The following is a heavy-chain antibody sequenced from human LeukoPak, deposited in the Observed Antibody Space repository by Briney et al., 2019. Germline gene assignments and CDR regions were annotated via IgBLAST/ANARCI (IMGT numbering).Heavy chain of an antibody. D-gene: IGHD6-13*01. CDR2: IKEDGSEE. CDR1: GFTLSNYW. CDR3: ASGRQLGY. Sequence: GRSLRLSCAASGFTLSNYWMSWVRQAPRKGLEGGANIKEDGSEEYYVDAVKGRFTISRDNARNSLYLQMNSLRAEDTAVYSCASGRQLGYWGQGTLVTVSP. V-gene: IGHV3-7*01. J-gene: IGHJ4*02.